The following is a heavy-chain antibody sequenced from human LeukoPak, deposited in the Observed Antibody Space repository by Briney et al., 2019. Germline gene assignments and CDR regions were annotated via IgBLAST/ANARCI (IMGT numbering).Heavy chain of an antibody. CDR3: AKDSILTGYWSAFDI. D-gene: IGHD3-9*01. V-gene: IGHV3-23*01. CDR2: ISGSGGST. J-gene: IGHJ3*02. CDR1: GFTFSSYA. Sequence: GGSLRLSCAASGFTFSSYAMSWVRQAPGKGLEWVSAISGSGGSTYYADSVKGQFTISRDNSKNTLYLQMNSLRAEDTAVYYCAKDSILTGYWSAFDIWGQGTMVTVSS.